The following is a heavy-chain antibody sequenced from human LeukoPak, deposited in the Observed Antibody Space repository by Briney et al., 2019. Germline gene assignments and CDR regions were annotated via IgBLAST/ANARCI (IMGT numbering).Heavy chain of an antibody. CDR3: ATDSAPDY. V-gene: IGHV3-30*03. J-gene: IGHJ4*02. Sequence: PGGSLRLSCAASGFTFNNYGMHWVRQAPGKGLEWVTIISYDGTNKYYSDSVKGRFTISRDNSKNTLYLQMNSLRAEDTAVYYCATDSAPDYWGQGTLVTVSS. CDR2: ISYDGTNK. CDR1: GFTFNNYG.